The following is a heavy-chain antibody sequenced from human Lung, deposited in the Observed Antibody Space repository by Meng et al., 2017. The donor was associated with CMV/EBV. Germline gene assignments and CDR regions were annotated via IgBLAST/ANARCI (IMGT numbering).Heavy chain of an antibody. J-gene: IGHJ5*02. CDR2: VRSDGSDE. D-gene: IGHD1-1*01. CDR3: ARDRAEELEP. V-gene: IGHV3-30*02. CDR1: RFTFKNYG. Sequence: GESXKISCAASRFTFKNYGMHWVRQAPGKGLEWVASVRSDGSDEQYGDSVKGRFTISRDNSKNTLYLQMHSLRGEDTALYYCARDRAEELEPWGQGTLVTVSS.